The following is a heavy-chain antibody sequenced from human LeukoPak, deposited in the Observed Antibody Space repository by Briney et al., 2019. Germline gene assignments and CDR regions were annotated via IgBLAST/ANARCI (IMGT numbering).Heavy chain of an antibody. CDR3: ARGSVDYYDSSGYYYGWFDP. CDR1: GGSFSGYY. D-gene: IGHD3-22*01. Sequence: PSETLSLTCAVYGGSFSGYYWSWIRQPPGKGLEWIGEINHSGSTNYNPSLKSRVTISVDTSKNQFSLKLSSVTAADTAVYYCARGSVDYYDSSGYYYGWFDPWGQGTLVTVS. CDR2: INHSGST. V-gene: IGHV4-34*01. J-gene: IGHJ5*02.